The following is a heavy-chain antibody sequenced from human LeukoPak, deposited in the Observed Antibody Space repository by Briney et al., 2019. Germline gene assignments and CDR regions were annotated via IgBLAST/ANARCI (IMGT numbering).Heavy chain of an antibody. Sequence: GASVKVSCTASGYTFSDYYMQWVRQAPGPGLEWMGWINPNSGGTNYAQKFQGRVTMTRDTSISTAYMELSRLTSDDTAVYYCARDRTSSSHFDYWGQGTLVTVSS. CDR2: INPNSGGT. CDR3: ARDRTSSSHFDY. V-gene: IGHV1-2*02. D-gene: IGHD6-6*01. CDR1: GYTFSDYY. J-gene: IGHJ4*02.